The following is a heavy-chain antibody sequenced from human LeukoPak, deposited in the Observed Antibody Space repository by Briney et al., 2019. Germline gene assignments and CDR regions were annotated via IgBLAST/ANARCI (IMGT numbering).Heavy chain of an antibody. J-gene: IGHJ4*02. CDR2: IYPGDSDT. CDR3: ARFSTPEPFY. V-gene: IGHV5-51*01. Sequence: PGESLKISCKASGYTFTNYWIGWVRQMPGKGLEWMGIIYPGDSDTRYSPSFRGQVTISADKSISTAYLQWSSLKASDSAMYYCARFSTPEPFYWGQGTLVTVSS. D-gene: IGHD1-14*01. CDR1: GYTFTNYW.